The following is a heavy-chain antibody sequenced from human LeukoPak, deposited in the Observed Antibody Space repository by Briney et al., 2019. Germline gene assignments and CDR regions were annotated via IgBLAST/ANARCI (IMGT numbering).Heavy chain of an antibody. CDR2: ISGSGGST. CDR1: GFTFSSYA. J-gene: IGHJ4*02. CDR3: AKAYGDYAHFDY. V-gene: IGHV3-23*01. D-gene: IGHD4-17*01. Sequence: GGSLRLSCAASGFTFSSYAMSWVRQAPGKGLEWVSGISGSGGSTYYADSVKGRFIISRDNSKNTLYVQMNSLRAEDTAVYYCAKAYGDYAHFDYWAREPWSPSPQ.